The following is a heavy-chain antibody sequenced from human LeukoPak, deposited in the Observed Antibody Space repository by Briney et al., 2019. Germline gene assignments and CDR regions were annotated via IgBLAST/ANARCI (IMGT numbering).Heavy chain of an antibody. CDR3: ARVQRTYDSSGYEDY. CDR1: GFTFSDYY. V-gene: IGHV3-11*05. Sequence: GGSLRLSCAASGFTFSDYYMSWIRQAAGKGLEWVSHISSSGSYTNYADSVKGRFTISRDNAKNSLYLQMNSLRAEDTAVYYCARVQRTYDSSGYEDYWGQGTLVTVSS. D-gene: IGHD3-22*01. CDR2: ISSSGSYT. J-gene: IGHJ4*02.